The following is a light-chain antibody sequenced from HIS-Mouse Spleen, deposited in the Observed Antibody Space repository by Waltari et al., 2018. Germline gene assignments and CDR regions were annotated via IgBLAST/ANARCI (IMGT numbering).Light chain of an antibody. V-gene: IGLV3-21*03. J-gene: IGLJ2*01. Sequence: SYVLTQPPSVSVAPGKTARITCGGNNIGSKSVHWYQQKPGQAPVLVVYVDSDRPSGIPERCSGSNSGNTATLTISRVEAGDEADYYCQVWDSSSDHVVFGGGTKLTVL. CDR1: NIGSKS. CDR3: QVWDSSSDHVV. CDR2: VDS.